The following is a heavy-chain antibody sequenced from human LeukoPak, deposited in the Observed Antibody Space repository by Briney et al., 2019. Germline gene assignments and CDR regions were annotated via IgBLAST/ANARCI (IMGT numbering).Heavy chain of an antibody. D-gene: IGHD5-24*01. J-gene: IGHJ5*02. CDR2: IKQDGSEK. CDR3: ARASNPWLQLT. CDR1: GFTLSHYW. V-gene: IGHV3-7*05. Sequence: GGSLRHSCAASGFTLSHYWMIWVRQAPGKGVEWVGNIKQDGSEKRYADSVRGRFTISRDNAQTSVYLQMNGLRAEDTAVYYCARASNPWLQLTWGQGTLVTVSS.